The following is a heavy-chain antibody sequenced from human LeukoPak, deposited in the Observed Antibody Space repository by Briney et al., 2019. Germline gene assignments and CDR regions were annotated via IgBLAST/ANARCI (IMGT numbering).Heavy chain of an antibody. J-gene: IGHJ4*02. Sequence: GGSLRLSCAASGFTFSDYYMSWIRQAPGKGLEWVSYISSSGSTIYYADSVKGRFTISRDNAKNSLYLQMNSLRAEDTAVYYCAREGTRNIAVAGTNDYWGQGTRVTVSS. CDR3: AREGTRNIAVAGTNDY. CDR2: ISSSGSTI. V-gene: IGHV3-11*01. D-gene: IGHD6-19*01. CDR1: GFTFSDYY.